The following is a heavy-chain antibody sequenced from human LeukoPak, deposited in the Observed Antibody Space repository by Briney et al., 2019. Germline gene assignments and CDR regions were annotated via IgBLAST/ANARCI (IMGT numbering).Heavy chain of an antibody. CDR1: GFSFSGYW. D-gene: IGHD5-24*01. Sequence: PGGSLRLSCAASGFSFSGYWMSWVRQTPGKGLGWVANIKQDGSVKNSVDSMKGRFTISRDNTKNSLYLEMNSLKAEDTAVYYCARDWRVGYKYARAHDYWGQGTLVTVSS. J-gene: IGHJ4*02. CDR3: ARDWRVGYKYARAHDY. CDR2: IKQDGSVK. V-gene: IGHV3-7*03.